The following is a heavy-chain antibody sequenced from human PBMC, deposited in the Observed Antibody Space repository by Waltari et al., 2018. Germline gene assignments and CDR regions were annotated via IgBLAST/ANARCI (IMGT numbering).Heavy chain of an antibody. CDR3: ATVQDIVVVVAATAYFDY. D-gene: IGHD2-15*01. CDR1: GYTLTELS. CDR2: FDPEDGET. V-gene: IGHV1-24*01. Sequence: QVQLVQSGAEVKKPGASVKVSCKVSGYTLTELSMHWVRQAPGKGLEWMGGFDPEDGETIYGQKFQGRVTMTEDTSTDTAYMELSSLRSEDTAVYYCATVQDIVVVVAATAYFDYWGQGTLVTVSS. J-gene: IGHJ4*02.